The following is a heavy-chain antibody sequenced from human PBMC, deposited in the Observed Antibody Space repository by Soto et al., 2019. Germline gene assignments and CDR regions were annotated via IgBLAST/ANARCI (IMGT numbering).Heavy chain of an antibody. CDR1: GYTFIRYG. CDR3: ARGGYSDNSWGKLSHYGLDV. CDR2: ISAYNDYT. Sequence: QVQLAQSANEVKKPGASVRVSCKAAGYTFIRYGIAWVRQAPGQGLEWMGWISAYNDYTVYAQKFQGRVSMTADTYTRTVYMKLRGLKSDDTAVYYCARGGYSDNSWGKLSHYGLDVWCQGTSVSVSS. V-gene: IGHV1-18*01. J-gene: IGHJ6*02. D-gene: IGHD3-16*01.